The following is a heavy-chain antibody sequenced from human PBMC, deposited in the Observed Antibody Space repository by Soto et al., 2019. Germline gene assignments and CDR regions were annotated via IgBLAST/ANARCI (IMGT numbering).Heavy chain of an antibody. CDR3: ASAYDSSGNHAFEI. CDR1: GGSISGYF. D-gene: IGHD3-22*01. CDR2: IYSSGST. Sequence: SETLSLTCTVSGGSISGYFWSWIRQPAGKGLDWIGRIYSSGSTNYNPSLNSRITMSVDTSKNQFSLKLSSVSAADTAVYYCASAYDSSGNHAFEIWHQGTWV. V-gene: IGHV4-4*07. J-gene: IGHJ3*02.